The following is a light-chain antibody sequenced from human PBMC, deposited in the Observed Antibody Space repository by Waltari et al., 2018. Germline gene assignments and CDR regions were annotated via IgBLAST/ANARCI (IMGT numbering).Light chain of an antibody. J-gene: IGKJ4*01. V-gene: IGKV1-9*01. CDR2: GAS. CDR1: PCISSH. Sequence: IQLTQSPSSLSASVGDRVTITCRASPCISSHLAWYQQKPGKAPKLLTYGASTLQSGVPSRFSGSGSGTDFTLTISSLQPEDFATYYCQQLNGYPLTFGGGTKVEI. CDR3: QQLNGYPLT.